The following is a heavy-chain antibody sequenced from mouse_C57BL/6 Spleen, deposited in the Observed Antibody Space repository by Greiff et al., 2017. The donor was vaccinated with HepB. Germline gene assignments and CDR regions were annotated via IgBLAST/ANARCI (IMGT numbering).Heavy chain of an antibody. J-gene: IGHJ1*03. CDR2: IRNKANGYTT. D-gene: IGHD3-3*01. CDR1: GFTFTDYY. CDR3: ARYIGPLWYFDV. V-gene: IGHV7-3*01. Sequence: DVKLQESGGGLVQPGGSLSLSCAASGFTFTDYYMSWVRQPPGKALEWLGFIRNKANGYTTEYSASVKGRFTISRDNSQSILYLQMNALRAEDSATYYCARYIGPLWYFDVWGTGTTVTVSS.